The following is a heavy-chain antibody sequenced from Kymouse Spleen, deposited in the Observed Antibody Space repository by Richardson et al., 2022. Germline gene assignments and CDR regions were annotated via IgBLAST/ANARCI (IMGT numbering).Heavy chain of an antibody. D-gene: IGHD1-14*01,IGHD1-20*01,IGHD1-7*01. CDR3: TTDEGINYGMDV. V-gene: IGHV3-15*01. J-gene: IGHJ6*02. CDR1: GFTFSNAW. Sequence: EVQLVESGGGLVKPGGSLRLSCAASGFTFSNAWMSWVRQAPGKGLEWVGRIKSKTDGGTTDYAAPVKGRFTISRDDSKNTLYLQMNSLKTEDTAVYYCTTDEGINYGMDVWGQGTTVTVSS. CDR2: IKSKTDGGTT.